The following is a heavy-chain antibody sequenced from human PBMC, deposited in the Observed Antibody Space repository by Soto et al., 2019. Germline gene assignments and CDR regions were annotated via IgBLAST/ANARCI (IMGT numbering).Heavy chain of an antibody. CDR1: GYRLLNYA. D-gene: IGHD6-19*01. J-gene: IGHJ4*02. V-gene: IGHV1-3*01. CDR2: INPGNVNSNI. Sequence: XSVKGSCNASGYRLLNYAIRWVRQAPGQGLEWMGWINPGNVNSNIRYAQKFQGRVTFTTDTSAKTAYIEMSSLTSEDTAVYYCARVFALYSSGWYALWGQGTLVTVSS. CDR3: ARVFALYSSGWYAL.